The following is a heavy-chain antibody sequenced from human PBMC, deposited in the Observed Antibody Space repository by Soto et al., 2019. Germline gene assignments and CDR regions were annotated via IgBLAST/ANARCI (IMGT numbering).Heavy chain of an antibody. V-gene: IGHV4-4*07. Sequence: PSETLSLTCTVSGGSINTFYWSWVRQPAGKGLEWIGRIFSSGSTSFNPSLESRVAMSVHTSKNHFSLNLCSVTAADMAVYYCAREGSYTAYNFAHGIQLWSFDFWGQGALGTV. CDR3: AREGSYTAYNFAHGIQLWSFDF. D-gene: IGHD5-18*01. CDR2: IFSSGST. J-gene: IGHJ4*02. CDR1: GGSINTFY.